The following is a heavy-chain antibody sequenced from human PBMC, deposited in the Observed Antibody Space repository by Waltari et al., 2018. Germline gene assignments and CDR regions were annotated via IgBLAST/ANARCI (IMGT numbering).Heavy chain of an antibody. J-gene: IGHJ4*02. CDR1: GFTFTDYW. D-gene: IGHD7-27*01. Sequence: EVHLVESGGGLVQPGGSLRLSCAASGFTFTDYWMSWVRQAPGRGADVGANIQKDGREKNYVDDGKGRFTNTRDNAKDSGYLQMNSLRADDTAMYYCVRDHWGPDYWGQGTLVTVSS. CDR2: IQKDGREK. V-gene: IGHV3-7*01. CDR3: VRDHWGPDY.